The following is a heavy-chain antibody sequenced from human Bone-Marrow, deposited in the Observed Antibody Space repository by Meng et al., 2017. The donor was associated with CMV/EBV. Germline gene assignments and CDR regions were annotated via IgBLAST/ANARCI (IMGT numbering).Heavy chain of an antibody. J-gene: IGHJ6*02. CDR3: ARVDSNLNYYYYYGMDV. CDR2: IYSGGST. Sequence: GGSLRLSCAASGFTVSSNYMSWVRQAPGKGLEWVSVIYSGGSTYYADSVKGRFTISRDNSKNTLYLQMNSLRAEDTAVYYCARVDSNLNYYYYYGMDVWGQGTTVTFSS. V-gene: IGHV3-53*01. D-gene: IGHD3-22*01. CDR1: GFTVSSNY.